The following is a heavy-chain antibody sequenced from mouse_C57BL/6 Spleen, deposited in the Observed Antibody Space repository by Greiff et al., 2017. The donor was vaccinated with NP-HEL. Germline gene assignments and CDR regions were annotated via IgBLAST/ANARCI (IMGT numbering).Heavy chain of an antibody. V-gene: IGHV1-54*01. J-gene: IGHJ3*01. D-gene: IGHD2-4*01. CDR1: GYAFTNYL. CDR2: INPGSGGT. CDR3: ARDDYGSWFAY. Sequence: QVQLQQSGAELVRPGTSVKVSCTASGYAFTNYLIEWVKQRPGQGLEWIGGINPGSGGTNYTEKFQGKATLTADKSSSTAYMQLSSLTSEDTAVYFCARDDYGSWFAYWGQGTLVTVSA.